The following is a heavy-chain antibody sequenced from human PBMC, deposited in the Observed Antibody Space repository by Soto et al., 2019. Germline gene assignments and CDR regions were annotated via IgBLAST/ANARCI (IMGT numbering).Heavy chain of an antibody. CDR1: GFTFSSYA. CDR2: ISGSGGST. CDR3: AKVXRSYSSSSNYYYYGMDV. D-gene: IGHD6-6*01. J-gene: IGHJ6*02. Sequence: GGSLRLSCAASGFTFSSYAMSWVRQAPGKGLEWVSAISGSGGSTYYADSVKGRFTISRDNSKNTLYLQMNSLRAEDTAVYYCAKVXRSYSSSSNYYYYGMDVWGQGTTVTVSS. V-gene: IGHV3-23*01.